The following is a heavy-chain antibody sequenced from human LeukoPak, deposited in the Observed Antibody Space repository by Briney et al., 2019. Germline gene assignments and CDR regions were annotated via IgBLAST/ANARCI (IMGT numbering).Heavy chain of an antibody. Sequence: GGSLRLSCSAPGFTFSSYWMNWVRQAPGKGLEWVANINQDESEKYYVDYVKGRFTISRDNAKNSLYPQMNSLRAEDTAMYYCGVSRIFDHWGQGILVTVSS. CDR1: GFTFSSYW. CDR3: GVSRIFDH. CDR2: INQDESEK. V-gene: IGHV3-7*01. D-gene: IGHD1-14*01. J-gene: IGHJ4*02.